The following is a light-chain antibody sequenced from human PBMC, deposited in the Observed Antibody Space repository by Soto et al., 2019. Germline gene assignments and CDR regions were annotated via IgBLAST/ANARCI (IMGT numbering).Light chain of an antibody. CDR3: QSYEGSMSGYV. CDR1: SSNIGAGYD. CDR2: GNS. Sequence: QSVLTQPPSVSGAPGQRVTISCTGGSSNIGAGYDVHWYQQLPGTATKLLIYGNSNRASGVPDGFSGSKSGTSASLAIIGLQAEDEAAYCCQSYEGSMSGYVFGTGTKLTVL. V-gene: IGLV1-40*01. J-gene: IGLJ1*01.